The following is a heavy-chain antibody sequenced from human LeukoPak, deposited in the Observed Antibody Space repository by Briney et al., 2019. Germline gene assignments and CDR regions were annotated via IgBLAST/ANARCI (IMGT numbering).Heavy chain of an antibody. CDR3: AREPSDIVVVPADFDY. V-gene: IGHV1-2*02. D-gene: IGHD2-2*01. CDR2: INPNSGGT. CDR1: GYTFTSYG. J-gene: IGHJ4*02. Sequence: ASVKVSCKASGYTFTSYGISWVRQAPGQGLEWMGWINPNSGGTNYAQKFQGRVTMTRDTSISTAYMELSRLRSDDTAVYYYAREPSDIVVVPADFDYWGQGTLVTVSS.